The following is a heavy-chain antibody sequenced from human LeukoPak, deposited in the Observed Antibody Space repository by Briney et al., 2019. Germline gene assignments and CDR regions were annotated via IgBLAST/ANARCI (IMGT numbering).Heavy chain of an antibody. CDR1: GYTFTGYY. CDR2: INPNSGGT. J-gene: IGHJ5*02. V-gene: IGHV1-2*02. D-gene: IGHD6-6*01. CDR3: ARVFAYSSSSEGLDP. Sequence: ASVKVSCKASGYTFTGYYMHWVRQAPGQGLEWMGWINPNSGGTNYAQKFQGRVTMTRDTSISTAYMELSRLRSDDTAVYYCARVFAYSSSSEGLDPWGQGTLVTVSS.